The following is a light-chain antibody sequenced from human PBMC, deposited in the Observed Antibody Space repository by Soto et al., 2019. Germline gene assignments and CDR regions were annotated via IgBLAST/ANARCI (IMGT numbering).Light chain of an antibody. CDR2: DAS. V-gene: IGKV1-5*01. CDR1: QSISSW. Sequence: DIQMTQSPSTLSASVGDRVTITCRASQSISSWLAWYQQKPGKAPKLLIYDASILESGVPSRFSGSGSGTEFTLTISSLQPDDFATYYCQQYNSYSGGTFGQGTKVDI. CDR3: QQYNSYSGGT. J-gene: IGKJ1*01.